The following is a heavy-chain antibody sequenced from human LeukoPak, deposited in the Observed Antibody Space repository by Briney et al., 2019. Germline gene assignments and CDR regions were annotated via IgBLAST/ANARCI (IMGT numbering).Heavy chain of an antibody. V-gene: IGHV4-61*08. J-gene: IGHJ4*02. CDR2: IYYSGST. Sequence: SQTLSLTCTVSGGSISSGGYYWSWIRQHPGKGLEWIGYIYYSGSTNYNPSLKSRVTISVDTSKNQFSLKLSSVTAADTAVYYCARREIGIFDYWGQGTLVTVSS. CDR1: GGSISSGGYY. CDR3: ARREIGIFDY.